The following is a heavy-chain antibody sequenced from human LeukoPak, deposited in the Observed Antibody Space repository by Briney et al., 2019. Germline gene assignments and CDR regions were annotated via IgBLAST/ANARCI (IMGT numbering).Heavy chain of an antibody. V-gene: IGHV4-39*07. D-gene: IGHD3-22*01. CDR2: IYYSGST. CDR3: ARDAVVAPGEVDY. J-gene: IGHJ4*02. Sequence: SETLSLTCTVSGGSISSSSYYWGWIRQPPGKGLEWIGSIYYSGSTYYNPSLKSRVTISVDTSKNQFSLKLSSVTAADTAVYYCARDAVVAPGEVDYWGQGTLVTVSS. CDR1: GGSISSSSYY.